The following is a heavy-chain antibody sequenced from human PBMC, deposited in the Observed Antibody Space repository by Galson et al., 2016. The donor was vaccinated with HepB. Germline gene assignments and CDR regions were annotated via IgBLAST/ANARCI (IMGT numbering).Heavy chain of an antibody. CDR3: MSYRDAWYSGF. V-gene: IGHV3-9*01. J-gene: IGHJ4*02. Sequence: SLRLSCAASGFTFDDYAMHWVRQVSGRGLEWVSGVTWNSENIGYADSVKGRFTISRDNAKNSVYLQMNSLRGDDTAVYYCMSYRDAWYSGFWGQGTLVTVSS. CDR2: VTWNSENI. CDR1: GFTFDDYA. D-gene: IGHD5-24*01.